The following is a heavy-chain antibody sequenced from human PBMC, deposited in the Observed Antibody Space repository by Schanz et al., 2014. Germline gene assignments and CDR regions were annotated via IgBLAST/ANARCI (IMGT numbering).Heavy chain of an antibody. CDR3: ANRGLLRGWFDS. J-gene: IGHJ5*01. Sequence: EVQLLASGGGLVQPGGSLRLTCLTSGFTFTDHAMSWVRQAPGKGLEWVSTISGLGEDTFYSDSVKGRFTVSRNNSKNIVYLQMNRLRAEDTAVYYCANRGLLRGWFDSWGQGILVTVSS. D-gene: IGHD3-10*01. CDR2: ISGLGEDT. CDR1: GFTFTDHA. V-gene: IGHV3-23*01.